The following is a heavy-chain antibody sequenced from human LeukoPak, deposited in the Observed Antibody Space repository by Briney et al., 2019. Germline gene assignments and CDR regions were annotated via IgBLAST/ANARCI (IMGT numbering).Heavy chain of an antibody. D-gene: IGHD2-15*01. CDR1: GFTFSRYW. Sequence: GGSLRLSCAASGFTFSRYWMSWVRQAPGKGLEWVANIKQDGSEKYYVDSVKGRFTISRDNAKNSLYLQMNSLRAEDTAVYYCARNEGSFDPWGQGTLVTVSS. CDR3: ARNEGSFDP. CDR2: IKQDGSEK. J-gene: IGHJ5*02. V-gene: IGHV3-7*01.